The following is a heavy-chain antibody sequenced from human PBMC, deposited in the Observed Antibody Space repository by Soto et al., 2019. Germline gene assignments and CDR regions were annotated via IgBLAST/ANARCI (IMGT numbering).Heavy chain of an antibody. CDR3: ARERVKAYYFDY. Sequence: ETLSLTCTVSGGSISSSSYYWGWIRQPPGKGLEWIGSIYYSGSTYYNPSLKSRVTISVDTSKNQFSLKLSSVTAADTAVYYCARERVKAYYFDYWGQGTLVTVS. D-gene: IGHD3-10*01. V-gene: IGHV4-39*02. J-gene: IGHJ4*02. CDR1: GGSISSSSYY. CDR2: IYYSGST.